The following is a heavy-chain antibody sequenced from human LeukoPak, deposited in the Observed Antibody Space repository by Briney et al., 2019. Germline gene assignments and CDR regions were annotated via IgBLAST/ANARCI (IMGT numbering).Heavy chain of an antibody. Sequence: PSETLSLTCNVSGASVSSGSYYWSWIRQPPGTELEWIGYIYYSGSTSYNPSLKSRVAISVDKSKNQFSLKLSSVTAADTAVYYCAMGFGELSIYFDYWGQGTLVTVSS. J-gene: IGHJ4*02. CDR1: GASVSSGSYY. CDR3: AMGFGELSIYFDY. D-gene: IGHD3-10*01. CDR2: IYYSGST. V-gene: IGHV4-61*01.